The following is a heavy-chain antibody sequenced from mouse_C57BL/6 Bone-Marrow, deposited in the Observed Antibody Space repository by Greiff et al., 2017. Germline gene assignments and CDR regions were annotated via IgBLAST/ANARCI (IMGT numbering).Heavy chain of an antibody. J-gene: IGHJ2*01. Sequence: VQLKESGPGLVKPSQSLSLTCSVTGYSITSGYYWNWIRQFPGNKLEWMGYISYDGSNNYNPSLKNRISISRDQTKNPFFLKLNCVTSEDTATYYCARYITFFFDYWGQGTTLTVSS. V-gene: IGHV3-6*01. CDR1: GYSITSGYY. CDR2: ISYDGSN. D-gene: IGHD1-1*01. CDR3: ARYITFFFDY.